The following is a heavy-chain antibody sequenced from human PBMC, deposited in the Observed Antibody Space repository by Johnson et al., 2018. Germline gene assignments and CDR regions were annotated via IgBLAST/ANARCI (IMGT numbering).Heavy chain of an antibody. CDR1: GFTFSSYS. J-gene: IGHJ1*01. Sequence: VQLVESGGGLVQPGGSLRLSCAASGFTFSSYSMNWVRQAPGQGLEWVSSISHSSSYIFYADSVKGRFPISRDNAKNSMYLQMNSLRDEEPAVDYCAGGVGSGCPDVYFQHGGQGTLVTVSS. CDR3: AGGVGSGCPDVYFQH. CDR2: ISHSSSYI. D-gene: IGHD6-19*01. V-gene: IGHV3-21*01.